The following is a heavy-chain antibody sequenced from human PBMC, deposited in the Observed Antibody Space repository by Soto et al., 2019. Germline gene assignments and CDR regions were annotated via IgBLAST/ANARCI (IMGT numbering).Heavy chain of an antibody. J-gene: IGHJ2*01. V-gene: IGHV1-69*02. CDR3: ARVPRATERDGYVEL. D-gene: IGHD5-12*01. CDR2: LIPILGIA. CDR1: GGTFSSYT. Sequence: QVQLVQSGAEVQKPGSSVKVSCKASGGTFSSYTISWVRQAPGQGLEWMGRLIPILGIANYAQKFQGRVTITADKTTSPAYMELRSLRSEETAVYYCARVPRATERDGYVELWGRGTLFTVSS.